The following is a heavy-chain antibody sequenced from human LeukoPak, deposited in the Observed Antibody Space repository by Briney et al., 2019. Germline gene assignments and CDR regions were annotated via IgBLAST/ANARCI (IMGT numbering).Heavy chain of an antibody. D-gene: IGHD5-18*01. Sequence: GRSLRLSCAASGFTFDDYAMHWVRQAPGKGLEWVSGISWNSGSIGYADSVKGRFTISRDNAKNSLYLQMNSLRAEDMALYYCAKGMWHTAMVSPIDYWGQGTLVTVSS. V-gene: IGHV3-9*03. J-gene: IGHJ4*02. CDR3: AKGMWHTAMVSPIDY. CDR2: ISWNSGSI. CDR1: GFTFDDYA.